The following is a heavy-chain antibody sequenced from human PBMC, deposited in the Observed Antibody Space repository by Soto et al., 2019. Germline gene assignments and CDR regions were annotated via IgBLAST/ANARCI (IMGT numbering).Heavy chain of an antibody. CDR2: IYYSGST. CDR1: GGSISSYY. D-gene: IGHD4-17*01. Sequence: SETLSLTCTVSGGSISSYYWSWIRQPPGKGLEWIGYIYYSGSTNYNPPLKSRVTISVDTSKNQFSLKLSSVTAADTAVYYCARDYGDNNWFDPWGRGTLVTVPS. CDR3: ARDYGDNNWFDP. J-gene: IGHJ5*02. V-gene: IGHV4-59*01.